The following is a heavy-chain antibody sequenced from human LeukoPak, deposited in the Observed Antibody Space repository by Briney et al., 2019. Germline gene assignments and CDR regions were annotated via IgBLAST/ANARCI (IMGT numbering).Heavy chain of an antibody. V-gene: IGHV3-23*01. CDR1: GFTFSSYA. Sequence: GGSLRLSCAASGFTFSSYAMSWVRQAPGKGLEWVSAISGSGGSTYYADSVKGRFTISRDNSKNTLYLQMNSLRAEDTAVYYCAKDRAYSSSWPLVFDYWGQGTLVTVSS. CDR2: ISGSGGST. D-gene: IGHD6-13*01. CDR3: AKDRAYSSSWPLVFDY. J-gene: IGHJ4*02.